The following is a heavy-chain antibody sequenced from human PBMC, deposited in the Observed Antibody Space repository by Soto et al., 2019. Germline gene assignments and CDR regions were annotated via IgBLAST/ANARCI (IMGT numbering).Heavy chain of an antibody. J-gene: IGHJ4*02. D-gene: IGHD1-26*01. CDR3: ARDEVGDSGSYYRLARFDY. V-gene: IGHV1-69*01. CDR2: IIPIFGTA. CDR1: GGTFSSYA. Sequence: QVQLVQSGAEVKKPGSSVKVSCKASGGTFSSYAISWVRQAPGQGLEWMGGIIPIFGTANYAQKFQGRVTITADDSTSTAYMELSSLRAEDTAVYYCARDEVGDSGSYYRLARFDYWGQGTLVTVSS.